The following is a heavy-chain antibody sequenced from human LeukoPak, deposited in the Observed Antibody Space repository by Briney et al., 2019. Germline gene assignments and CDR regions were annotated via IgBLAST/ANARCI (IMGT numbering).Heavy chain of an antibody. D-gene: IGHD5-12*01. CDR2: ISSSGSTI. V-gene: IGHV3-11*01. CDR1: GFTFSDYY. CDR3: ARDRSSPSGYSGYDYYFDY. J-gene: IGHJ4*02. Sequence: KPGGSLRLSCAASGFTFSDYYMSWTRQAPGKGLEWVSYISSSGSTIYYADSVKGRFTISRDNAKNSLYLQMNSLRAEDTAVYYCARDRSSPSGYSGYDYYFDYWGQGTLVTVSS.